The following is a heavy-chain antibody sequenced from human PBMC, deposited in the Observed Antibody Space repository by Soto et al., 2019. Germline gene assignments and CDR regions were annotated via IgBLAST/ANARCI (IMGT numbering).Heavy chain of an antibody. D-gene: IGHD3-10*01. J-gene: IGHJ4*02. CDR1: GASISSYY. V-gene: IGHV4-59*12. CDR3: ARDNGSGSYRGTYVD. CDR2: VHYSGST. Sequence: PSETLSLTCTVSGASISSYYWRWIRQSPQKGLECIGYVHYSGSTNYRPSLKSRVTMSVDRAKNQFSLKLTSVTAAETAVYYCARDNGSGSYRGTYVDWGQGILVTVSS.